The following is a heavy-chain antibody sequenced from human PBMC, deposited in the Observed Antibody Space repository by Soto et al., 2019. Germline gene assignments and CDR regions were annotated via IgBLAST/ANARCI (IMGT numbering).Heavy chain of an antibody. J-gene: IGHJ4*02. V-gene: IGHV4-59*01. CDR2: IYSSGST. CDR3: ARDHPHSYGVYYFDY. Sequence: PSETLSLTCTVSGGSISNYYWNWIRQSPGKGLEWIGYIYSSGSTHYNPSLQNRVTISIDTSKNQVSLKVNSVTAADTAVYCCARDHPHSYGVYYFDYWGQGTPVTVSS. CDR1: GGSISNYY. D-gene: IGHD5-18*01.